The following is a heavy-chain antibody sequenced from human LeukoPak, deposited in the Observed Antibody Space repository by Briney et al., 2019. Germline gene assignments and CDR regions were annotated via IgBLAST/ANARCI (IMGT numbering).Heavy chain of an antibody. CDR2: INPNSGGT. D-gene: IGHD2-2*01. Sequence: ASVKVSCKASGYTFTGYYMHWVRQAPGQGLEWMGWINPNSGGTNYAQKFQGRVTMTRDTSISTAYMELSSLRSEDTAVYYCASRPRPYPYCSSTSCYQYFDYWGQGTLVTVSS. J-gene: IGHJ4*02. CDR3: ASRPRPYPYCSSTSCYQYFDY. V-gene: IGHV1-2*02. CDR1: GYTFTGYY.